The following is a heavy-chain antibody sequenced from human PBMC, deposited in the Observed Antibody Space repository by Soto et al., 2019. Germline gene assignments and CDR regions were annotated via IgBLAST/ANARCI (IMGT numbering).Heavy chain of an antibody. CDR2: ISYDGSNK. J-gene: IGHJ6*02. CDR1: GFTFSTYG. D-gene: IGHD3-3*01. Sequence: PGGSLRLSCAASGFTFSTYGMHWVRQAPGKGLEWVAVISYDGSNKYYADSVKGRFTISTDNSKNTLYLQMNSLRAEDTAVYYCARVGITIFGVPLKVYGMDVWGQGTTVTVSS. V-gene: IGHV3-30*03. CDR3: ARVGITIFGVPLKVYGMDV.